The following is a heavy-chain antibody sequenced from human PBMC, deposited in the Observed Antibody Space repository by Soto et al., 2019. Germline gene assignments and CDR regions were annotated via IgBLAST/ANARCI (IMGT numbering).Heavy chain of an antibody. CDR2: IYYSGST. J-gene: IGHJ5*02. Sequence: SETLSLTCTVSGGSISSGDYYWSWIRQPPGKGLEWIGYIYYSGSTYYNPSLKSRVTISVDTSKNQFSLKLSSVTAADTAVYYCASYCSSTSCHNWFDPWGQGTLVTVSS. CDR3: ASYCSSTSCHNWFDP. V-gene: IGHV4-30-4*02. D-gene: IGHD2-2*01. CDR1: GGSISSGDYY.